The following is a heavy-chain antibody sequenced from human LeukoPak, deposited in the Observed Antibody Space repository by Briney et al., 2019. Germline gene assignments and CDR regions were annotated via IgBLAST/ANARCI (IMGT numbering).Heavy chain of an antibody. J-gene: IGHJ4*02. CDR1: GFTFSNYG. D-gene: IGHD3-9*01. V-gene: IGHV3-30*02. CDR3: AKDRVLRYFDWLFDLDY. Sequence: GGSLRLSCAASGFTFSNYGMHWVRQAPGKGLEWVAFIRYDANNKYYADSVKGRFTISRDNSKNTLYLQMNSLRAEDTAVYYCAKDRVLRYFDWLFDLDYWGQGTLVTVSS. CDR2: IRYDANNK.